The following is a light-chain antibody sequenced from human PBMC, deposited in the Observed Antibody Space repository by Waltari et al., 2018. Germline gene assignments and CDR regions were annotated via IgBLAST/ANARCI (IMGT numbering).Light chain of an antibody. CDR3: QHYVTVPGT. V-gene: IGKV3-20*01. CDR1: QMVSRL. J-gene: IGKJ1*01. CDR2: DVS. Sequence: EIVLTQSPGTLSLSPGERATLSCRASQMVSRLVWYQQKPGQAPRLLIYDVSTSATGIPDGFRGSGSGTDFSLTISRLESEDFAVYYGQHYVTVPGTFGQGTKVEIK.